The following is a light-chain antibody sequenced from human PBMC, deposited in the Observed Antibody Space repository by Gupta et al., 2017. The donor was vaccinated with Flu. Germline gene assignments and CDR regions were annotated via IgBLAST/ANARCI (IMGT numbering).Light chain of an antibody. CDR2: ANN. CDR3: ATWDDSLNGLV. Sequence: QSALTQPPSASGTPGQRVTISCSGGSSNIGSNTVNWYQHVPGTAPKFLIYANNERPSGVPDRFYGSKSGTSASLAISGLQSEDEAHYYCATWDDSLNGLVFGGGTKLTVL. CDR1: SSNIGSNT. J-gene: IGLJ2*01. V-gene: IGLV1-44*01.